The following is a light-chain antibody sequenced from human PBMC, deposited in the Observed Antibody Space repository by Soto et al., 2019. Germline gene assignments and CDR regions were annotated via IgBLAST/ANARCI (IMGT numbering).Light chain of an antibody. J-gene: IGKJ1*01. Sequence: IQVTQSPYTLSAALGDSVTSTCVASQSICTWLDWYQQKTGKAPKLMIFDASTLDSGVPSRFSGSGSGTHFTLTISSLQPDDFATYYCQQYSDSSGAFGQVTKV. CDR1: QSICTW. CDR2: DAS. V-gene: IGKV1-5*01. CDR3: QQYSDSSGA.